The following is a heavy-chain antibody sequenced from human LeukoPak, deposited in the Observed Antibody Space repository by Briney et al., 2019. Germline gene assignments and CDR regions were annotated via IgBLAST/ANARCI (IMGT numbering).Heavy chain of an antibody. J-gene: IGHJ5*02. CDR3: ASGDSCTNGVCYTRERWFDP. CDR2: INSDGSST. CDR1: GFSFSSYC. Sequence: GGSLRLSWTASGFSFSSYCMHWVRQAPGKGLVWVSRINSDGSSTSYADSVKGRFTISRDNAKNTLYLQMNSLRAEDTAVYYCASGDSCTNGVCYTRERWFDPWGQGTLVTVSS. V-gene: IGHV3-74*01. D-gene: IGHD2-8*01.